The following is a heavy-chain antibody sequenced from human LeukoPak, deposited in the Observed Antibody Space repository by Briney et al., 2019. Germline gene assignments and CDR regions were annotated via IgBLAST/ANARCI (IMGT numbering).Heavy chain of an antibody. J-gene: IGHJ4*02. CDR3: ARDGHERYDFWSGYYPNY. Sequence: GGSLRLSCAASGFTFSSYAMHWVRQAPGKGLEWVAVISYDGSNKYYADSVKGRFTISRDNSKNTLYLQMNSLRAEDTAVYYCARDGHERYDFWSGYYPNYWGQGTLVTVSS. CDR1: GFTFSSYA. D-gene: IGHD3-3*01. CDR2: ISYDGSNK. V-gene: IGHV3-30-3*01.